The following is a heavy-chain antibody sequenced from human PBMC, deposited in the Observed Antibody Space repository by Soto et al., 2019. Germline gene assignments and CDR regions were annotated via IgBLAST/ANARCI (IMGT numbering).Heavy chain of an antibody. CDR2: ISAYNGHT. D-gene: IGHD2-8*01. J-gene: IGHJ4*02. CDR1: GYTFTNYG. Sequence: QVQLVQSGPEVTKPGASVKVSCKASGYTFTNYGFNWVRQAPGQGLEWMGWISAYNGHTKYSQIFQARVIMTTDTSTSTAYMELRSLTSDDTAVYYCAREGAGTKPLGYWGQGTLVTVSS. CDR3: AREGAGTKPLGY. V-gene: IGHV1-18*01.